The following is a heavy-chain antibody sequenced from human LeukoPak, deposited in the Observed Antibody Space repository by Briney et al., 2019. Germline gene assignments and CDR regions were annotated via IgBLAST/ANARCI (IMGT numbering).Heavy chain of an antibody. V-gene: IGHV3-23*01. CDR2: ITSSGDGT. CDR3: AKDRPNYYGSNGHYYRRDGDY. Sequence: GGSLRLSCAASGFTFSSYAMSWVRQAPGKGLQWVSSITSSGDGTYYADSVKGRFTISRDNSENMLYLQMNSLRVDDTAVYFCAKDRPNYYGSNGHYYRRDGDYWGQGTLVTVSS. CDR1: GFTFSSYA. D-gene: IGHD3-22*01. J-gene: IGHJ4*02.